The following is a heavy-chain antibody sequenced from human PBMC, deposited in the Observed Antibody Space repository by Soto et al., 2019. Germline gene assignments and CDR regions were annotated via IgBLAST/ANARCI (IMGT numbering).Heavy chain of an antibody. V-gene: IGHV1-24*01. CDR3: ARRTGYSSGSDDAFDI. CDR2: FDPEDGGT. J-gene: IGHJ3*02. D-gene: IGHD6-19*01. CDR1: GYTLTELS. Sequence: GASVKVSCKVSGYTLTELSMDWVRQTPGKGLEWMGGFDPEDGGTNYAQKFQGWVTMTRDTSISTAYMELSRLRSDDTAVYYCARRTGYSSGSDDAFDIWGQGTMVTVS.